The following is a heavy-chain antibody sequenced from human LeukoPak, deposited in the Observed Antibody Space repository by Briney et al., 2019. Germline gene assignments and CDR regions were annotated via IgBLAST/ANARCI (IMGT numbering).Heavy chain of an antibody. D-gene: IGHD3-3*01. CDR3: AREVGVLRFLEWQNGMDG. J-gene: IGHJ6*02. CDR1: GFTFSSYA. Sequence: GRSLRLSCAASGFTFSSYAMHWVRQAPGKGLEWVAVISYDGSNKYYADSVKGRFTISRDNSKNTLYLQMNSLRAEDTAVYYCAREVGVLRFLEWQNGMDGWGQGTTVTVSS. V-gene: IGHV3-30*04. CDR2: ISYDGSNK.